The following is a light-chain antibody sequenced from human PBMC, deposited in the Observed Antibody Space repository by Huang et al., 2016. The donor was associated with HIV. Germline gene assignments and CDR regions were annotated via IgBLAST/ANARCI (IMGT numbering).Light chain of an antibody. CDR2: AAS. CDR1: QNIDSW. J-gene: IGKJ2*01. CDR3: QQSNSFPYT. V-gene: IGKV1-12*01. Sequence: DIQMTQSPSSVSASVGDRVAITCRASQNIDSWLTWYQQKPGKDPKLLIYAASSLHSGVPSRFSGSGSGTDFTLTINGLQPEDFATYYCQQSNSFPYTFGQGTKLEIK.